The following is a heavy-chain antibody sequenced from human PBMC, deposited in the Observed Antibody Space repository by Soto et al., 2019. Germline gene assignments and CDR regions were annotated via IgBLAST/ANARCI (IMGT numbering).Heavy chain of an antibody. CDR3: AKFFGGPHGDAFDI. Sequence: GGSLRLSCAASGITFSSYAMSWVRQAPGKGLEWVSLISGSGGSTYYADSVKGRFTYYTDSVKGRFTIAKGNSKNTLYIQLNSLRADDTAVYYCAKFFGGPHGDAFDIWGQGTMVTVSS. J-gene: IGHJ3*02. V-gene: IGHV3-23*01. D-gene: IGHD3-16*01. CDR1: GITFSSYA. CDR2: ISGSGGST.